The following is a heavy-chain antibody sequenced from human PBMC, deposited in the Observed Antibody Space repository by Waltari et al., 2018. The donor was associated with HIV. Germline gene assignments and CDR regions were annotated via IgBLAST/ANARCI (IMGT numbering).Heavy chain of an antibody. J-gene: IGHJ4*02. CDR1: GGTFTNYA. CDR2: IIPIPGLT. V-gene: IGHV1-69*04. Sequence: QAHLVQSGAEAQKPGSSVKVSCKASGGTFTNYAFSWVRQAPGQGLEWVGRIIPIPGLTNYAQKFQGRVTITADKSTNTAYIEVSSLRSEDTAVFYCARSGYYYTNTFFSDWGQGTLLTVSS. D-gene: IGHD3-3*01. CDR3: ARSGYYYTNTFFSD.